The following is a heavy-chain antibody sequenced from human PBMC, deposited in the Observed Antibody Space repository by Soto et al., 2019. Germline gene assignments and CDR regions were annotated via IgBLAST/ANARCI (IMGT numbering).Heavy chain of an antibody. CDR1: GGSISSGGYY. Sequence: PSETLSLTCTVSGGSISSGGYYWSWIRQHPGKGLEWIGYIYYSGSSYYNSSLKSRVTISVDTSKNQFSLMLTSVTAADTAVYYCARRTYSSIWYADYWGQGTLVTVSS. CDR2: IYYSGSS. D-gene: IGHD6-13*01. J-gene: IGHJ4*02. V-gene: IGHV4-39*01. CDR3: ARRTYSSIWYADY.